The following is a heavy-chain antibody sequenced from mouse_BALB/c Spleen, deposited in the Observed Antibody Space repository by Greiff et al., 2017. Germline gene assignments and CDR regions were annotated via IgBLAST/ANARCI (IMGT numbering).Heavy chain of an antibody. V-gene: IGHV14-3*02. D-gene: IGHD1-1*01. CDR3: ARDCYGMYYAMDY. J-gene: IGHJ4*01. CDR1: GFTIKDSY. CDR2: IDPANGNT. Sequence: EVQLLQSGAELVKPGASLKLSCTASGFTIKDSYMHWVQQRPEQGLAWIGSIDPANGNTNYDPTIQGKATITADTTSNTSYLQLSSLTSDDTTDYYSARDCYGMYYAMDYWGQGTSVTVSS.